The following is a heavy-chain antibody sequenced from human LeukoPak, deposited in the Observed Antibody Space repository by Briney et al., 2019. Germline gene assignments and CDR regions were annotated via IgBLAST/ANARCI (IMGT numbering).Heavy chain of an antibody. CDR1: GGSISGYY. V-gene: IGHV4-59*12. Sequence: PSETLSLTCTVSGGSISGYYWSWIRRPPGKGLEWIGYISYSGSTNYNPSLKSRVTISVDTSKNQFSLKLSPVTAADTAVYYCARSVTSYGYYFDYWGQGTLVTVSS. J-gene: IGHJ4*02. CDR3: ARSVTSYGYYFDY. D-gene: IGHD5-18*01. CDR2: ISYSGST.